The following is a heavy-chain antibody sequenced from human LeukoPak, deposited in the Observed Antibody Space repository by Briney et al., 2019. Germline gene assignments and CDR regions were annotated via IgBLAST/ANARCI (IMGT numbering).Heavy chain of an antibody. CDR2: IGIDSGNT. D-gene: IGHD5-24*01. CDR1: GFTFSDYS. V-gene: IGHV3-48*01. Sequence: GGSLGLSCAASGFTFSDYSMNWVRQAPGKGLEWISYIGIDSGNTNYADSVKGRFTISGDKAKNSLYLQMNSLRVEDTAVYYCARDYKYAFDNWGQGTLVTVFS. CDR3: ARDYKYAFDN. J-gene: IGHJ4*02.